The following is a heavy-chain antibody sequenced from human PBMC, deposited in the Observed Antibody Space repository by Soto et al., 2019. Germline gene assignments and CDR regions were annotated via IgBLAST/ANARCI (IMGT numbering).Heavy chain of an antibody. CDR2: IYYSGST. J-gene: IGHJ4*02. V-gene: IGHV4-59*08. CDR3: ARQVGGCAPWYFYY. CDR1: GGSISSYY. Sequence: PSETLSLTCTVSGGSISSYYWSWIRQPPGKGLEWIGYIYYSGSTNYNPSLKSRVTISVDTSKNQFSLKLSSVTAADTAVYYCARQVGGCAPWYFYYWGQGTLVTGSS. D-gene: IGHD6-19*01.